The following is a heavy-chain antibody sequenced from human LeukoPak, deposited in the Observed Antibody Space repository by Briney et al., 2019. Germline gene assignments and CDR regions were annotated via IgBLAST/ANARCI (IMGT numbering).Heavy chain of an antibody. V-gene: IGHV3-49*03. J-gene: IGHJ5*02. D-gene: IGHD4-17*01. CDR3: TRDRFATVTTDNWFDP. Sequence: PGGSLRLSCTASGFTFGDYAMSWFRQAPGKGLEWVGFIRSKAYSGTTEYAASVKGRFTISRDDSKIIAYLQMNSLKTEDTAVYYCTRDRFATVTTDNWFDPWGQGTLVTVSS. CDR1: GFTFGDYA. CDR2: IRSKAYSGTT.